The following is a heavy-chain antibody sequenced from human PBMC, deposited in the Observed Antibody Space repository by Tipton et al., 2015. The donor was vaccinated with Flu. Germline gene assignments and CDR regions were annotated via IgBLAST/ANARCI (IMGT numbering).Heavy chain of an antibody. CDR1: GGSISGVDYY. D-gene: IGHD1-26*01. CDR3: APLIVGAARAYHFDY. J-gene: IGHJ4*02. CDR2: IYYRGNT. V-gene: IGHV4-30-4*01. Sequence: TLSLTCTVSGGSISGVDYYWSWIRQPPGKGLEWIGYIYYRGNTFYNPSLKSRITMSVDTSKNQFSLNLNSVTAADTAVYYCAPLIVGAARAYHFDYWGQGTLVTVSS.